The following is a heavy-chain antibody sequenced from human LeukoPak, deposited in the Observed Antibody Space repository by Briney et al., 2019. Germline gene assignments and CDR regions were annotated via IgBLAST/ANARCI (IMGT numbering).Heavy chain of an antibody. CDR3: ARGLDIVATTIGPDAFDI. D-gene: IGHD5-12*01. CDR2: ISSSGSTI. CDR1: GFTFSDYY. J-gene: IGHJ3*02. Sequence: GGSLRLSCAASGFTFSDYYMSWIRQAPGKGLEWVSYISSSGSTIYYADSVRGRFTISRDNAKNSLYLQMNSLRAEDTAVYYCARGLDIVATTIGPDAFDIWGQGTMVTVSS. V-gene: IGHV3-11*04.